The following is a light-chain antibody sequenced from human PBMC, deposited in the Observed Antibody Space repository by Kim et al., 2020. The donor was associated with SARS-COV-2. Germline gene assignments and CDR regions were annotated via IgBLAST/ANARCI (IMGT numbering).Light chain of an antibody. Sequence: SVPIASPGTSSDVGGYNYVSCYQQHPGKAPKLMIYEVSKRPSGVPDRFSGSKSGNTASLTVSGLQAEDEADYYCSSYAGSNKMVFGGGTQLTVL. J-gene: IGLJ2*01. CDR1: SSDVGGYNY. CDR2: EVS. CDR3: SSYAGSNKMV. V-gene: IGLV2-8*01.